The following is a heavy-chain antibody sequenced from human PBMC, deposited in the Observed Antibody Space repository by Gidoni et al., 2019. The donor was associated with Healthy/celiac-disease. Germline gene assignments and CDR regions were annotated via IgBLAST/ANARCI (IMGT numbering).Heavy chain of an antibody. Sequence: QLQLQESGPGLVKPSETLSLTCTVSGGSISSSSYYWGWIRQPPGKGLEWIGSIYYSGSTYYNPYLKSRVTIAVDTSKNQFSLKLSSVTAADTAVYYCARLGATVTTEEDGVRFDPWGQGTLVTVSS. V-gene: IGHV4-39*01. CDR3: ARLGATVTTEEDGVRFDP. J-gene: IGHJ5*02. CDR1: GGSISSSSYY. D-gene: IGHD4-17*01. CDR2: IYYSGST.